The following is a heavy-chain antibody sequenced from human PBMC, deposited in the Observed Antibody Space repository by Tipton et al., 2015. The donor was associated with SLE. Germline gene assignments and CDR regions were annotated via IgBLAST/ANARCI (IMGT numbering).Heavy chain of an antibody. CDR2: IYYSGST. CDR1: GGSISSYY. CDR3: AKVGGRYCTGAVCPLDS. V-gene: IGHV4-59*01. J-gene: IGHJ4*02. Sequence: TLSLTCTVSGGSISSYYWSWIRQPPGKGLEWIGYIYYSGSTNYNTSLKSRVTISVDTSKNQFSLKLNSVAATDTAVYYCAKVGGRYCTGAVCPLDSWGQGTLVTVSS. D-gene: IGHD2-8*02.